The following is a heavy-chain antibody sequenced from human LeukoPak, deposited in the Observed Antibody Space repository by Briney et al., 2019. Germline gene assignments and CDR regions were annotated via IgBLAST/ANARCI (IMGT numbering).Heavy chain of an antibody. Sequence: GSLRLSCAASGFTFSSYSMNWARQAPGKGLEWVSSISSSSSYIYYADSVKGRFTISRDNAKNSLYLQMNSLRAEDTAVYYCARPRIYGDYPPGLFYYWGQGTLVTVSS. CDR3: ARPRIYGDYPPGLFYY. CDR1: GFTFSSYS. J-gene: IGHJ4*02. V-gene: IGHV3-21*01. CDR2: ISSSSSYI. D-gene: IGHD4-17*01.